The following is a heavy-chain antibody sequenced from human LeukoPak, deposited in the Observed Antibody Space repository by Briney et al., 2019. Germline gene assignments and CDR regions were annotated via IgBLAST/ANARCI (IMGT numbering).Heavy chain of an antibody. CDR1: GFTFSSYW. CDR2: IKQDGSEK. Sequence: PGGSLRLSCAASGFTFSSYWMNWVRQAPGKGLEWVANIKQDGSEKYYVDSVKGRFTISRDNSKNTLYLQMNSLTSEDTAIYYCAREGLGPTFSAWFDPWGQGTLVTVSS. CDR3: AREGLGPTFSAWFDP. D-gene: IGHD1-26*01. J-gene: IGHJ5*02. V-gene: IGHV3-7*01.